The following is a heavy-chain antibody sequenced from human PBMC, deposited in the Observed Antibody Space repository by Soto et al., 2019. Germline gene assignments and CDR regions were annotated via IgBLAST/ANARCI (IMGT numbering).Heavy chain of an antibody. CDR1: GGSIRSGDAS. J-gene: IGHJ4*02. CDR2: IYHSGST. Sequence: QVQLQESGSELVRPSQTLSLTCAVSGGSIRSGDASWSWLRPPPGKGLEWIGHIYHSGSTDYNPSLKSRVTISVDNSKNQFSLRLNSVTAADTAVYFCARVGRALDYWGQGTLVTVSS. V-gene: IGHV4-30-2*01. CDR3: ARVGRALDY.